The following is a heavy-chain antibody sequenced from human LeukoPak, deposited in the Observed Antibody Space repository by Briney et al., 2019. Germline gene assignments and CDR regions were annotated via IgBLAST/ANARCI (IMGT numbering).Heavy chain of an antibody. Sequence: GASVKVSCKASGGTFSSYAISWVRQAPGQGLKWMGGIIPIFGTANYAQKFQGRVTITADESTSTAYMELSSLRSGDTAVYYCASQWLVGYYFDHWGQGTLVTDSS. V-gene: IGHV1-69*13. CDR2: IIPIFGTA. D-gene: IGHD6-19*01. CDR3: ASQWLVGYYFDH. CDR1: GGTFSSYA. J-gene: IGHJ4*02.